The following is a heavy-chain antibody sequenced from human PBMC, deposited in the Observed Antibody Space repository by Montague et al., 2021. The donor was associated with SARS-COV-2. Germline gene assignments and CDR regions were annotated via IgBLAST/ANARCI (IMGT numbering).Heavy chain of an antibody. D-gene: IGHD1-26*01. V-gene: IGHV2-5*02. Sequence: HALVKPTQTLTLTCTFSGFSLSTSGVGVGWIRQPPGKALEWLALIYWDDDKRYSPSLKSRLTITKDTSKNQVVLTMTNMDPVDTATYYCAHRRNIVGGPYFDYWGQGTLVTVSS. J-gene: IGHJ4*02. CDR3: AHRRNIVGGPYFDY. CDR1: GFSLSTSGVG. CDR2: IYWDDDK.